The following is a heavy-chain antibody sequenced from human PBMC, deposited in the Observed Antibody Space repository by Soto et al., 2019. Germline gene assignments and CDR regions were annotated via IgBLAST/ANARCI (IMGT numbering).Heavy chain of an antibody. J-gene: IGHJ3*01. Sequence: EVQLVESAGGMIQPGGSPRLSCAAAGFTFSSNDMNWVRQAPGKWLEWVSLIYGGGSTYYADSVKTRFTISTDNSENTLYPHMSSLRAEDTDVYYCTTRPLLPGLAWGQGTMVTVSS. CDR2: IYGGGST. D-gene: IGHD3-22*01. V-gene: IGHV3-53*01. CDR3: TTRPLLPGLA. CDR1: GFTFSSND.